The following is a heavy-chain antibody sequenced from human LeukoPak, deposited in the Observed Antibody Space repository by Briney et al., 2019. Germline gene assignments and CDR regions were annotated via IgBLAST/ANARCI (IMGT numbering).Heavy chain of an antibody. V-gene: IGHV4-61*02. CDR3: ARGSPKLDS. Sequence: SETLSLTCTVSGGSISSGSYYWSWIRQPAGKGLEWIGRFYTSGSTNYNPSLKSRVTISVDTSKNQFSLRLSSVTAADTAVYYCARGSPKLDSWGQGTLVRVS. CDR2: FYTSGST. J-gene: IGHJ5*01. CDR1: GGSISSGSYY.